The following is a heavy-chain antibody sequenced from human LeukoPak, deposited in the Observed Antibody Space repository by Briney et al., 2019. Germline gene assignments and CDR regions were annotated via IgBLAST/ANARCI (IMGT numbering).Heavy chain of an antibody. CDR3: ASGSSVYYYYGMDV. CDR1: GGSFSGYY. D-gene: IGHD1-26*01. V-gene: IGHV4-34*01. J-gene: IGHJ6*02. Sequence: SDTLSLTCAVYGGSFSGYYWTWIRQPPGKGLEWIGEINHSGSTNYNPSLKSRVTISVDTSKNQFSLKLSSVTAADTAVYYCASGSSVYYYYGMDVWGQGTTVTVSS. CDR2: INHSGST.